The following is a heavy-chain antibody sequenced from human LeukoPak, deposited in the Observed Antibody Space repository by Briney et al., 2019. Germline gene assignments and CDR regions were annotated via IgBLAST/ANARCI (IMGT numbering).Heavy chain of an antibody. J-gene: IGHJ5*02. CDR1: GYTFTNYY. CDR2: INPSGGST. V-gene: IGHV1-46*01. Sequence: ASVKVSCKASGYTFTNYYMHWVRQAPGQGLEWMGIINPSGGSTSFAQKFQGRVIMTRDTSTSTVYMELSSLRSEDTAVYYCARGVYVWGELHRNWFDPWGQGTLVTVSS. CDR3: ARGVYVWGELHRNWFDP. D-gene: IGHD1-7*01.